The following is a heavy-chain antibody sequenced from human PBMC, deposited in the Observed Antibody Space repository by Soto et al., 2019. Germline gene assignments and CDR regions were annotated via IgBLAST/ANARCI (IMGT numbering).Heavy chain of an antibody. D-gene: IGHD1-26*01. CDR2: ISYSGSP. V-gene: IGHV4-30-4*01. Sequence: SETLSLTCTVSGVSVSRDYQWIWIRQPPGKGLEWIGHISYSGSPYYHPSLRSRLSISVDTSKNQFSLKVKSVTAADTAVYYCARAWDFWGQGTLVTVS. CDR1: GVSVSRDYQ. J-gene: IGHJ1*01. CDR3: ARAWDF.